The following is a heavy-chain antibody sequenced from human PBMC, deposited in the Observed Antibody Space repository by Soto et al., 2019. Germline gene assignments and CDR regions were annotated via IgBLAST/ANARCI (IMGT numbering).Heavy chain of an antibody. V-gene: IGHV4-59*08. CDR3: ARRYCSSTSCYNWFDP. J-gene: IGHJ5*02. CDR1: GGSISSYY. Sequence: SETLSLTCTVSGGSISSYYWSWIRQPPGKGLEWIGYIYYSGSTNYNPSLKSRVTISVDTSKNQFSLKLSSVTAADTAVYYCARRYCSSTSCYNWFDPWGQGTLVTVSS. CDR2: IYYSGST. D-gene: IGHD2-2*01.